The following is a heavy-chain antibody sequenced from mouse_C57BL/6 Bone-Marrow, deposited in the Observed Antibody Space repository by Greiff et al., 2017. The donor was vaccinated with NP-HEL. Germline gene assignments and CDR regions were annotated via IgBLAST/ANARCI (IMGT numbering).Heavy chain of an antibody. CDR3: ARGVYDGYYGYAMDY. V-gene: IGHV3-3*01. Sequence: VQLKESGPSLVRPSQTLSLTCTVTGFSINSDCYWIWIRQFPGNKLEYIGYTFYSGITYYNPSLESRTYITRDTSKNQFSLKLSSVTTEDTATYYCARGVYDGYYGYAMDYWGQGTSVTVSS. D-gene: IGHD2-3*01. CDR2: TFYSGIT. J-gene: IGHJ4*01. CDR1: GFSINSDCY.